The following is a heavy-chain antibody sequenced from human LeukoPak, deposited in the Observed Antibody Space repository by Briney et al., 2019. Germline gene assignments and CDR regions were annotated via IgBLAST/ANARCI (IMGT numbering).Heavy chain of an antibody. Sequence: GGSLRLSCAASGLTFSSPWMNWVRQAPGKGLEWVANIKQDGSEQYYVDSVKGRFTISRDNAKNSVFLQMNSLRAEDTAVYFCARGRYCYATSCSAHFDYWGQGTLVTVSS. J-gene: IGHJ4*02. V-gene: IGHV3-7*01. CDR3: ARGRYCYATSCSAHFDY. CDR1: GLTFSSPW. CDR2: IKQDGSEQ. D-gene: IGHD2-2*01.